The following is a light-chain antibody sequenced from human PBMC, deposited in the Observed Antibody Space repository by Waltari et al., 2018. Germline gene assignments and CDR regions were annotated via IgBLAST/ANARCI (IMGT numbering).Light chain of an antibody. CDR2: EDN. CDR3: YSTGSGVKPRGV. Sequence: SYELTQPPSVSVSPGQTARITCSGDRLPKKYVYWLQQKSGLAPVRVFYEDNNRPSGTPERISGSSSGTLATLTISGAQVEVEADYYFYSTGSGVKPRGVFGGGTKMTVL. CDR1: RLPKKY. V-gene: IGLV3-10*01. J-gene: IGLJ3*02.